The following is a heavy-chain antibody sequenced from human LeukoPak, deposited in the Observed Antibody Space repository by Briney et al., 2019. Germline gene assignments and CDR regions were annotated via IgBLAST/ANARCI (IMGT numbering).Heavy chain of an antibody. CDR1: GFTFSSYW. J-gene: IGHJ4*02. D-gene: IGHD3-22*01. CDR3: AKDGREGDYYDSSGLDY. CDR2: INSDGSST. Sequence: GGSLRLSCAASGFTFSSYWMHWVRQAPGKGLVWVSRINSDGSSTSYADSVKGRFTISRDNAKNSLYLQMNSLRAEDTAVYYCAKDGREGDYYDSSGLDYWGQGTLVTVSS. V-gene: IGHV3-74*01.